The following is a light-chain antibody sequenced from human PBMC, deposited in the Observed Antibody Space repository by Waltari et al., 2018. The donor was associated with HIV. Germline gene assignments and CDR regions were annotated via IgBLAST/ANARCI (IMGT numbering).Light chain of an antibody. CDR3: QSYDSSLNTYV. Sequence: QSVLTQPPSLSGAPGQRVIISCTGSSSNIGAGLDVNRYHPLPGPAPKPLICGNITRDSRLPHRCSGSKSGTSASLANTGLQAKDEADYYCQSYDSSLNTYVFGSGTKVTVL. V-gene: IGLV1-40*01. CDR2: GNI. CDR1: SSNIGAGLD. J-gene: IGLJ1*01.